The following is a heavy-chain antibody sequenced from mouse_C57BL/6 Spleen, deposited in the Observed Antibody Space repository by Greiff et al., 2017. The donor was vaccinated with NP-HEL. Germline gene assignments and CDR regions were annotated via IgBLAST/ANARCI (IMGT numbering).Heavy chain of an antibody. V-gene: IGHV1-62-2*01. CDR3: ARHELAYYSNYYYFDY. CDR1: GYTFTEYT. Sequence: VQLQQSGAELVKPGASVKLSCKASGYTFTEYTIHWVKQRSGQGLEWIGWFYPGSGSIKYNEKFKDKATLTADKSSSTVYMELSRLTSEDSAVYFCARHELAYYSNYYYFDYWGQGTTLTVSS. D-gene: IGHD2-5*01. J-gene: IGHJ2*01. CDR2: FYPGSGSI.